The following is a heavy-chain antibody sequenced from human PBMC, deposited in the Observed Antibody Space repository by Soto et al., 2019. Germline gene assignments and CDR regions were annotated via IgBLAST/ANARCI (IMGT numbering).Heavy chain of an antibody. Sequence: GGSLRLCCAATRFTGSSSYISWVRQTPGMGPEWVSIIYPSGGTYYADSVKGRFNVSRDNSKNTVYLQMNSLRAEDTAVYYCAREHYYSDIGPPRY. V-gene: IGHV3-53*01. CDR1: RFTGSSSY. D-gene: IGHD3-10*01. CDR2: IYPSGGT. CDR3: AREHYYSDIGPPRY. J-gene: IGHJ2*01.